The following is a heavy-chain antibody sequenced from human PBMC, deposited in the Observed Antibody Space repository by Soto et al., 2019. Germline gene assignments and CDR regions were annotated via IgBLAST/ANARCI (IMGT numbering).Heavy chain of an antibody. D-gene: IGHD4-17*01. CDR3: AREETTVTTGDGAFDI. J-gene: IGHJ3*02. Sequence: SETLSLTCTVSGGSISSGGYYWSWIRQHPGKGLEWIGYIYYSGSTYYNPSLKSRVTISVDTSKNQFSLKLSSVTAADTAVYYCAREETTVTTGDGAFDIWGQGTMVTVSS. V-gene: IGHV4-31*03. CDR2: IYYSGST. CDR1: GGSISSGGYY.